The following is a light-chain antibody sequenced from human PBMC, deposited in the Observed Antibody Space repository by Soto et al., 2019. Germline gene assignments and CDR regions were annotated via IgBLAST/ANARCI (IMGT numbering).Light chain of an antibody. CDR3: QQYYSYPYT. J-gene: IGKJ2*01. Sequence: DIQMTQSPSTRSASVGDRVTITCRTSQIIGSSLAWYQHKPGKAPKLLIYDALTLQSGGPSRYSGSESGTEFTLTISSLQPGDSATYYCQQYYSYPYTFGQGTKLEI. V-gene: IGKV1-5*01. CDR1: QIIGSS. CDR2: DAL.